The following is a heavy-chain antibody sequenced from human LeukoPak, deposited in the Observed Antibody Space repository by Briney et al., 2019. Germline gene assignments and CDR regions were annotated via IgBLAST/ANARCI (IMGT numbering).Heavy chain of an antibody. CDR1: GFTFSNYA. D-gene: IGHD6-13*01. J-gene: IGHJ4*02. Sequence: GGSLRISCAASGFTFSNYAMTWVRQAPGKGLEWVSALSGSGGSAYYADSVKGRFTISRDNSKNTLYLQMNSLRAEDTAVYYCAKGIPGYSSPFDYWGQGTLVTVSS. CDR2: LSGSGGSA. CDR3: AKGIPGYSSPFDY. V-gene: IGHV3-23*01.